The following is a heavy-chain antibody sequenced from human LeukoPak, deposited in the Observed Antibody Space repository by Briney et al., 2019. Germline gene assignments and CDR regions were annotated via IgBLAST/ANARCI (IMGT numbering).Heavy chain of an antibody. CDR2: IIPILGIP. CDR1: GYTFTGYY. J-gene: IGHJ1*01. CDR3: ARVSYYDSSGYPEYFHH. V-gene: IGHV1-69*04. Sequence: SVKVSCKASGYTFTGYYMHWVRQAPGQGLEWMGRIIPILGIPNYAQKFQGRVTITADKSTTTAYMELSSLRSEDTAVYYCARVSYYDSSGYPEYFHHWGQGTLVTVSP. D-gene: IGHD3-22*01.